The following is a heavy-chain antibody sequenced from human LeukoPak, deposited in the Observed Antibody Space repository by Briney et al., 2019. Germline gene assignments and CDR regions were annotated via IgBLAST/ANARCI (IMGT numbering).Heavy chain of an antibody. Sequence: GGSLRLSCAASGFTFSDYYMSWVRQAPGKGPEWVSVIYSGGSTYYADSVKGRFTISRDNSKNTLYLQMNSLRAEDTAVYYCASGIAAAQGDYWGQGTLVTVSS. CDR2: IYSGGST. CDR1: GFTFSDYY. J-gene: IGHJ4*02. CDR3: ASGIAAAQGDY. D-gene: IGHD6-13*01. V-gene: IGHV3-53*01.